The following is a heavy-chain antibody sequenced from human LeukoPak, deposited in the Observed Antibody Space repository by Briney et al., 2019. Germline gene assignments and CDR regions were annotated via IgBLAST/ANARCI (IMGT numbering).Heavy chain of an antibody. CDR1: GFTFSSYS. Sequence: NPGGSLRLSCAASGFTFSSYSMDWVRQAPGKGLEWVSFISSSSSYIYYADSVKGRFTISRDNAKNSLYLQMNSLRAEDTAVYYCARGIAVAGNNYWGQGTLVTVSS. D-gene: IGHD6-19*01. CDR2: ISSSSSYI. V-gene: IGHV3-21*01. CDR3: ARGIAVAGNNY. J-gene: IGHJ4*02.